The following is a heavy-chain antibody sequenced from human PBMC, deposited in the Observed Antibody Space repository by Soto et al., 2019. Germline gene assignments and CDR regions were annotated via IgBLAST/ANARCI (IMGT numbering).Heavy chain of an antibody. CDR2: IYYSGST. CDR1: GGSIRNYY. J-gene: IGHJ3*02. Sequence: SETLSLTCTVSGGSIRNYYWSWIRQPPGKGLEWIGYIYYSGSTNYNPSLKSRVTISVDTSKNQFSLKLSSVTAADTAVYYCARVWGGAFDIWGQGTMVTVSS. CDR3: ARVWGGAFDI. V-gene: IGHV4-59*01. D-gene: IGHD3-10*01.